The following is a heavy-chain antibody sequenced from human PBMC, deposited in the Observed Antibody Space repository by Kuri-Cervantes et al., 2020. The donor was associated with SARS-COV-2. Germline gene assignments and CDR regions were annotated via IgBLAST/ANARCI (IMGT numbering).Heavy chain of an antibody. V-gene: IGHV3-11*04. CDR1: GFIFSDYY. J-gene: IGHJ6*03. CDR3: ARASRGYSYGNYYYYMDV. CDR2: ISSSGSAI. Sequence: GGSLRLSCAASGFIFSDYYMTWIRQPPGKGLEWVSYISSSGSAINYTDSVKGRFTISRDNAKNSLYLQMNSLRAEDTAVYYCARASRGYSYGNYYYYMDVWGKGTTVTVSS. D-gene: IGHD5-18*01.